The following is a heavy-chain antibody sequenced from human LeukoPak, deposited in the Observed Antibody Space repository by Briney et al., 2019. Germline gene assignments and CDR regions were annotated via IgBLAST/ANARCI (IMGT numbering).Heavy chain of an antibody. CDR2: INPNSGGT. Sequence: ASVKVSCKPSGYTFTGYYMHWVRQAPGQGLEWMGRINPNSGGTNYAQKFQGRVTMTRDTSISTAYMELSRLRSDDTAVYYCARGENLEWLLSIDYWGQGTLVTVSS. D-gene: IGHD3-3*01. CDR3: ARGENLEWLLSIDY. J-gene: IGHJ4*02. V-gene: IGHV1-2*06. CDR1: GYTFTGYY.